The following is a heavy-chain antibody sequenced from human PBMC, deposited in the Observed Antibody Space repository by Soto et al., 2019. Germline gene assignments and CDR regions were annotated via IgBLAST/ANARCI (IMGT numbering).Heavy chain of an antibody. J-gene: IGHJ4*02. Sequence: GGSLRLSCAASGFTFSNAWMNWVRQAPGKGLEWVGRIKSKTDGGTTEYAAPVKGRFTISRDDSKNTLYLQMNSLKTEDTAVYYCTTETGLIVVVSEYYFDYWGQGTLVTVSS. CDR2: IKSKTDGGTT. CDR3: TTETGLIVVVSEYYFDY. V-gene: IGHV3-15*07. CDR1: GFTFSNAW. D-gene: IGHD3-22*01.